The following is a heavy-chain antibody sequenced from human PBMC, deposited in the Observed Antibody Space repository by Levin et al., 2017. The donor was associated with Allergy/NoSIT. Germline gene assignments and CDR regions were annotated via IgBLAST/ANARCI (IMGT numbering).Heavy chain of an antibody. CDR2: LSYAASNK. J-gene: IGHJ4*02. CDR1: GFTFSSSA. CDR3: ARDWSPYCSGNNGYSYGY. D-gene: IGHD2-15*01. V-gene: IGHV3-30-3*01. Sequence: LSLTCAASGFTFSSSAMHWVRQTPGKGLEWVAVLSYAASNKYYADSVKGRFTISRDNSKNTLYLQMNSLRAEDTAVYYCARDWSPYCSGNNGYSYGYWGQGTLVTVSS.